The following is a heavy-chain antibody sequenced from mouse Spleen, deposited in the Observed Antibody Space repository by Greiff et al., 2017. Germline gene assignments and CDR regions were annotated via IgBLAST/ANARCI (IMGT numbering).Heavy chain of an antibody. Sequence: VQLQQSGAELARPGASVKMSCKASGYTFTSYTMHWVKQRPGQGLEWIGYINPSSGYTKYNQKFKDKATLTADKSSSTAYMQLSSLTYEDSAVYYCARMEVVATYYYAMDYWGQGTSVTVSS. V-gene: IGHV1-4*01. CDR2: INPSSGYT. D-gene: IGHD1-1*01. CDR3: ARMEVVATYYYAMDY. J-gene: IGHJ4*01. CDR1: GYTFTSYT.